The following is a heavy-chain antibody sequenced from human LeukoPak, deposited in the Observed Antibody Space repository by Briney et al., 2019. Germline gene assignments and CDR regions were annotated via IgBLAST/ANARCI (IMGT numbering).Heavy chain of an antibody. Sequence: GGSLRLSCAASGFTVSNNYMSWVRQAPGKGLEWVSVIYSGGSTYYADSVKGRFTISRDNSKNTLYLQMNSLRAEDTAVYYCARAIGDYYDSSDFDYWGQGTLVTVSS. D-gene: IGHD3-22*01. J-gene: IGHJ4*02. CDR3: ARAIGDYYDSSDFDY. V-gene: IGHV3-53*01. CDR2: IYSGGST. CDR1: GFTVSNNY.